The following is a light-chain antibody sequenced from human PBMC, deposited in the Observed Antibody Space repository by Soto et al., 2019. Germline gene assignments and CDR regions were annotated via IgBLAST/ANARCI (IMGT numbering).Light chain of an antibody. CDR3: MQPLQSWT. J-gene: IGKJ1*01. CDR1: QFVSSR. CDR2: DTS. Sequence: DIVVTQSPATLSASPGERVTLSCRASQFVSSRLAWYQRRPGQVPRLLIYDTSTRAPGISARFSGSGSGTDFTLKISRVEAEDVGVYYCMQPLQSWTFGQGTKVEIK. V-gene: IGKV3-15*01.